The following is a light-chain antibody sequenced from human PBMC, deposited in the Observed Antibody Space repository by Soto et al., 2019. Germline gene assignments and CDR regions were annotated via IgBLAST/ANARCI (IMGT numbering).Light chain of an antibody. CDR3: QQRGNWPPTWT. V-gene: IGKV3D-20*02. CDR1: QSVSSSY. CDR2: GAS. J-gene: IGKJ1*01. Sequence: IVLTHAPGTLCLSPGERAALSCRAVQSVSSSYLGWYQQKPGQAPRLLIYGASSRATGIPARFSGSWSGTDFTLTINGLEPEDSAVYYCQQRGNWPPTWTFGQGTKVDIK.